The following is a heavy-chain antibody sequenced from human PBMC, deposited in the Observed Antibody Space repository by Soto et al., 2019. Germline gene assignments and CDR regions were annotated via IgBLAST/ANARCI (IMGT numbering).Heavy chain of an antibody. Sequence: SETLSLTCAVHGGSFSGYYWSWIRQPPGKGLEWIGEINHRGSTNYNPSLKSRVTISVDTSKNHFSLKLSSVTAADTAVYYCARGFRHLYYYCGMDVWGQGTTVTVSS. CDR3: ARGFRHLYYYCGMDV. J-gene: IGHJ6*02. CDR2: INHRGST. V-gene: IGHV4-34*01. CDR1: GGSFSGYY.